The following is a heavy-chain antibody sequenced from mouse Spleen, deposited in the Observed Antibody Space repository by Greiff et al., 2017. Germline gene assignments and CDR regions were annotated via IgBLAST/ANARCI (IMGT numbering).Heavy chain of an antibody. CDR2: ISSGGSYT. J-gene: IGHJ2*01. Sequence: EVNVVESGGGLVKPGGSLKLSCAASGFTFSSYAMSWVRQTPEKRLEWVATISSGGSYTYYPDSVKGRFTISRDNAKNTLYLQMSSLRSEDTAMYYCARHSCYGSSYREIYFDYWGQGTTLTVSS. V-gene: IGHV5-9-3*01. CDR1: GFTFSSYA. CDR3: ARHSCYGSSYREIYFDY. D-gene: IGHD1-1*01.